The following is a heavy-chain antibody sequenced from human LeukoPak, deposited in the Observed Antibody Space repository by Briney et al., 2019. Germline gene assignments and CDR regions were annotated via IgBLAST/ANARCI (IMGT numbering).Heavy chain of an antibody. CDR3: ARGPHSSSWYWGFDY. CDR2: IYHSGST. J-gene: IGHJ4*02. V-gene: IGHV4-30-2*01. D-gene: IGHD6-13*01. CDR1: GGSISSGGYS. Sequence: SETLSLTCAVSGGSISSGGYSWSWIRQPPGKGLEWIGYIYHSGSTYYNPSLKSRVTISVDRSKNQFSLKLSSVTAADTAVYYCARGPHSSSWYWGFDYWGQGTLVTVSS.